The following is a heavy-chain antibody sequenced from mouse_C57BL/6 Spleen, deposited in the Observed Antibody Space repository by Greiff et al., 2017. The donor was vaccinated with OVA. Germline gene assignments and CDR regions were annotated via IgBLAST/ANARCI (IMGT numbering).Heavy chain of an antibody. D-gene: IGHD2-4*01. V-gene: IGHV1-18*01. CDR1: GYTFTDYN. Sequence: EVQLQESGPELVKPGASVKIPCKASGYTFTDYNMDWVKQSHGKSLEWIGDINPNNGGTIYNQKFKGKATLTVDKSYSTAYMELRSLTSEDTAVYYCARSGLRRPYWYFDVWGTGTTVTVSS. CDR3: ARSGLRRPYWYFDV. J-gene: IGHJ1*03. CDR2: INPNNGGT.